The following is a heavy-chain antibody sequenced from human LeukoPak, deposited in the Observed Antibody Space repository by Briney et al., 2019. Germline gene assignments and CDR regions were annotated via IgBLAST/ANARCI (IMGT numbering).Heavy chain of an antibody. D-gene: IGHD2-2*01. Sequence: ASVKVSCKASGYTFTGYYIHWVRQAPGQGLEWMGWISPNSGGTKCAQNFQCRVTMTRDTSISTAYMELNRLRSDDTAVYYCARGDCSTISCPFDPWGQGTLVTVSS. CDR3: ARGDCSTISCPFDP. J-gene: IGHJ5*02. V-gene: IGHV1-2*02. CDR1: GYTFTGYY. CDR2: ISPNSGGT.